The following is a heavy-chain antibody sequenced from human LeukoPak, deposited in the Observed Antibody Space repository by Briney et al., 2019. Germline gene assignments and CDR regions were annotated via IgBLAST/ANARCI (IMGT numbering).Heavy chain of an antibody. D-gene: IGHD5-12*01. CDR3: ARESFATRWFDP. J-gene: IGHJ5*02. V-gene: IGHV3-64*01. CDR1: GFTFSSYA. CDR2: ISSNGGST. Sequence: GGSLRLSCAASGFTFSSYAMHWVRQAPGKGLEYVSAISSNGGSTYYANSVKGRFTISRDNSKNTLYLQMGSLRAEDMAVYYCARESFATRWFDPWGQGTLVTVSS.